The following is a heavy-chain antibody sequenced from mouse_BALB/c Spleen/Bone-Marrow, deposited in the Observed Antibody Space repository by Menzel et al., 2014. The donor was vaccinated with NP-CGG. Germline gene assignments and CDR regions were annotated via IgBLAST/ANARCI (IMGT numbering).Heavy chain of an antibody. CDR2: IDPANGNT. CDR3: ATYFSAYYMDS. V-gene: IGHV14-3*02. Sequence: EVTLQESGAELVKPGASLKLSCTASGFNIKDTYMHWVKQRPEQGLEWIGRIDPANGNTKYDPKFQGKATIPADTSSNKAYLQLSSLTSEDTAVYYCATYFSAYYMDSWGQGTTLTVSS. CDR1: GFNIKDTY. J-gene: IGHJ2*01.